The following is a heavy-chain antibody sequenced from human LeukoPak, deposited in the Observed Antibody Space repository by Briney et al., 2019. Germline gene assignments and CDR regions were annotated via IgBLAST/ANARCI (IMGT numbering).Heavy chain of an antibody. D-gene: IGHD6-19*01. CDR1: GFTFDNYA. CDR2: ISWDGGDT. Sequence: GGSLRLPCAASGFTFDNYAKHWVRQAPGKGLEWVSLISWDGGDTYYADSVKGRFTISRDNSKNSLYLQMDSLRAEDTALYYCAKSVSGWYYFDYWGQGTLVTVSS. J-gene: IGHJ4*02. V-gene: IGHV3-43D*03. CDR3: AKSVSGWYYFDY.